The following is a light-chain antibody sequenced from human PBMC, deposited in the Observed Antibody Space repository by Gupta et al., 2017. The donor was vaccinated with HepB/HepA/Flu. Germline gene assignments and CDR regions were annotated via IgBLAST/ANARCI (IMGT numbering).Light chain of an antibody. CDR3: QQYGGAPRT. V-gene: IGKV3-20*01. J-gene: IGKJ1*01. Sequence: EIVLMQSPGTLSLSPGERATLSCRATQSVTTNLAWYQQKPGQAPRLLIYGASNRAAGVPDRFSGSGSGTDFILTISRLEPEDFAVYYWQQYGGAPRTFGQGTKVE. CDR2: GAS. CDR1: QSVTTN.